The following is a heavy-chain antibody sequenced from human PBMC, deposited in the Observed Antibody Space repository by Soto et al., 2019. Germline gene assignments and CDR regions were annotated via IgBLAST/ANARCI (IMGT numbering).Heavy chain of an antibody. CDR2: IWYDGSNK. V-gene: IGHV3-33*01. Sequence: QVQLVESGGGVVQPGRSLRLSCAASGFTFSSYGMHWVRQAPGKGLEWVAVIWYDGSNKYYTDSVKGRFTISRDNSKNTLYLQMNSLRAEDTAVYYCASAPPMVRGVYYFDYWGQGTLVTVSS. D-gene: IGHD3-10*01. J-gene: IGHJ4*02. CDR1: GFTFSSYG. CDR3: ASAPPMVRGVYYFDY.